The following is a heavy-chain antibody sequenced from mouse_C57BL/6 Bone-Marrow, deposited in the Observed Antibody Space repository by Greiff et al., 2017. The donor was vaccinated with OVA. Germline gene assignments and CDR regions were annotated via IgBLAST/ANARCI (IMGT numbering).Heavy chain of an antibody. CDR3: AGGWDWFAY. CDR1: GYAFSSSW. J-gene: IGHJ3*01. Sequence: VQLQQSGPELVKPGASVKISCKASGYAFSSSWMNWVKQRPGKGLEWIGRIYPGDGDTNYNGKFKGKATLTADKSSSTAYMQLSSLASEDSAVYCCAGGWDWFAYWGQGTLVTVSA. CDR2: IYPGDGDT. V-gene: IGHV1-82*01. D-gene: IGHD1-1*02.